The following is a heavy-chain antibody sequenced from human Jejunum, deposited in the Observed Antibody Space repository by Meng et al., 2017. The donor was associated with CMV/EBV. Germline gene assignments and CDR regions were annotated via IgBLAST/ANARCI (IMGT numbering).Heavy chain of an antibody. V-gene: IGHV4-4*01. CDR1: GGSLIGPNC. CDR2: IFHSGAS. Sequence: TLSLPSVVSGGSLIGPNCWNWVRQPPGGGLEWIGEIFHSGASNYNPSLKSRATISIANSQNQFSLRLTSVTVADTAVYFCADPPAGLWGQGVLVTVSS. D-gene: IGHD3-16*01. CDR3: ADPPAGL. J-gene: IGHJ4*02.